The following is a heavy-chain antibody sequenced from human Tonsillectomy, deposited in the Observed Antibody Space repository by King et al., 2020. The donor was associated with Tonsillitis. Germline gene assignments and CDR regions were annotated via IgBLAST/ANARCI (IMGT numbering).Heavy chain of an antibody. CDR2: INTDGSST. V-gene: IGHV3-74*01. J-gene: IGHJ4*02. D-gene: IGHD6-19*01. CDR3: VRVGSGWSPFDY. CDR1: GFTFSSYW. Sequence: VQLVESGGGLVQPGGSLRLSCAASGFTFSSYWMYWVRQAPGKGLVWVSRINTDGSSTSYADSVKGRFTISRDNAKNTLYLQMKSLRAEDTAIYYCVRVGSGWSPFDYWGQGTLVTVSS.